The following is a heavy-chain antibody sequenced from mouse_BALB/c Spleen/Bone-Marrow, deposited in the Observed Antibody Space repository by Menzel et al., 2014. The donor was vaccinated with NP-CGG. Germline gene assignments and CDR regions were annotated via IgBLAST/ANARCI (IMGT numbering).Heavy chain of an antibody. CDR1: GYTFTNYW. Sequence: QVQLQQSGAELVRPGTSVKISCKVSGYTFTNYWLGWVKQRPGHGLEWIGDIYPGGGYTNYNEKFKGKATLTADTSSSTAYMQLSSLTAEDSAVYFCAREVRRYFDVWGAGTTVTVSS. CDR3: AREVRRYFDV. D-gene: IGHD2-14*01. J-gene: IGHJ1*01. CDR2: IYPGGGYT. V-gene: IGHV1-63*02.